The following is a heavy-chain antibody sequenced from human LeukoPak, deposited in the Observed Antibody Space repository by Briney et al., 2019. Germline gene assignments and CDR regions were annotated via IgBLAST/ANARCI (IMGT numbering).Heavy chain of an antibody. V-gene: IGHV1-2*02. CDR3: ARVRSPYSGYDATDY. CDR2: INPNSGGT. J-gene: IGHJ4*02. Sequence: ASVKVSCKASGYTFTSYYMHWVRQAPGQGLEWMGIINPNSGGTNYAQKFQGRVTMTRDTSISTAYMELSRLRSDDTAVYYCARVRSPYSGYDATDYWGQGTLSPSPQ. CDR1: GYTFTSYY. D-gene: IGHD5-12*01.